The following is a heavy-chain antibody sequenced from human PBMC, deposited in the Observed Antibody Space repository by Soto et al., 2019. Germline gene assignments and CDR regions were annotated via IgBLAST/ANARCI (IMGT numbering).Heavy chain of an antibody. Sequence: GASVKVSCKASGYTFTSYGINWVRQAPGQGLEWMGWISAYNGNTNYAQKLQGRVTMTTDTSTSTAYMELRSLRSDDTAVYYCARDGYSSSCYEGLDPWGQGTLVTVSS. J-gene: IGHJ5*02. D-gene: IGHD6-13*01. CDR2: ISAYNGNT. CDR3: ARDGYSSSCYEGLDP. CDR1: GYTFTSYG. V-gene: IGHV1-18*01.